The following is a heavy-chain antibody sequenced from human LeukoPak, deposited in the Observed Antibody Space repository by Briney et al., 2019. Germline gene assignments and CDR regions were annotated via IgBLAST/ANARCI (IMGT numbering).Heavy chain of an antibody. CDR3: AKLVEYQLLWDY. CDR1: GFTFSDFS. J-gene: IGHJ4*02. CDR2: ISYDGGNK. V-gene: IGHV3-30*18. Sequence: PGGSLRLSCAASGFTFSDFSMNWVRQAPGKGLEWVAVISYDGGNKYYADSVKGRFTISRDNSKNTLYLQMNSLRAEDTAVYYCAKLVEYQLLWDYWGQGTLVTVSS. D-gene: IGHD2-2*01.